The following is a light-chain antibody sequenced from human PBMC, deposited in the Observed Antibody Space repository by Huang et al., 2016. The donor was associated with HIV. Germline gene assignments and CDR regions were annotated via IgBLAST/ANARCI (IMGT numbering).Light chain of an antibody. Sequence: AVQLTQFPSSLSASVGDRVVITCRASQDISNSLAWYQQKPGMAPKLLISAASKLQSGVSTRFSGDSAGAYFTRFITNVQPEDVATYYCQQLHDYPVTFGRGTRLDIK. CDR3: QQLHDYPVT. J-gene: IGKJ5*01. V-gene: IGKV1D-13*01. CDR1: QDISNS. CDR2: AAS.